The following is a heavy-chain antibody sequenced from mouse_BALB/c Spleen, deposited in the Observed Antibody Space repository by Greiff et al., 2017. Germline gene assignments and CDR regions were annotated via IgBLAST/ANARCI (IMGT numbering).Heavy chain of an antibody. D-gene: IGHD2-14*01. CDR3: ARERGGNSDY. Sequence: EVKLVESGGGLVKPGGSLKLSCAASGFTFSDYYMYWVRQTPEKRLEWVATISDGGSYTYYPDSVKGRFTISRDNAKNNLYLQMSSLKSEDTAMYYCARERGGNSDYWGQGTTLTVSS. J-gene: IGHJ2*01. CDR1: GFTFSDYY. V-gene: IGHV5-4*02. CDR2: ISDGGSYT.